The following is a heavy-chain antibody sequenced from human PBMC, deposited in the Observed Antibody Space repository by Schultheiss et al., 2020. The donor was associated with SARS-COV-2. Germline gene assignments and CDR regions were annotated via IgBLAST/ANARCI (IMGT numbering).Heavy chain of an antibody. J-gene: IGHJ6*03. CDR2: ISYDGSNK. D-gene: IGHD6-19*01. CDR3: ARAGGGESGWYMISYYYYYMDV. Sequence: GGSLRLSCAASGFTFSSYAMHWVRQAPGKGLGWVAVISYDGSNKYYADSVKGRFTISRDNSKNTLYLQMNSLRAEDTAVYYCARAGGGESGWYMISYYYYYMDVWGKGTTVTVSS. V-gene: IGHV3-30-3*01. CDR1: GFTFSSYA.